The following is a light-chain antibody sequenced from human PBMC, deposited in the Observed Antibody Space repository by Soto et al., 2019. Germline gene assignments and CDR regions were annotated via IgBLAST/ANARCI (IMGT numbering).Light chain of an antibody. J-gene: IGKJ3*01. V-gene: IGKV3-20*01. Sequence: EIVWTQSPGTLSLSPGERATISCRASQSVSSSYLAWYQQKPGQAPRLLIYGASSRATGIPDRFSVSASGTDFTLTISRLEPEDFAVYYCQHYGTSALFGPGTKVDIK. CDR1: QSVSSSY. CDR2: GAS. CDR3: QHYGTSAL.